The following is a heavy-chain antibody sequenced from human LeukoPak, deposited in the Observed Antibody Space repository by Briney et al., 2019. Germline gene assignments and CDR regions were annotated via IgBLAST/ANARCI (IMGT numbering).Heavy chain of an antibody. V-gene: IGHV4-34*01. J-gene: IGHJ4*02. CDR1: GGSLSGYY. CDR2: INHSGST. CDR3: ARGASNYHGSYFDY. D-gene: IGHD4-11*01. Sequence: SETLSLTCAVYGGSLSGYYWSWIRQPPGKGLEWIGEINHSGSTNYNPSLKSRVTISVDTSKNQFSLKLSSVTAADTAVYYCARGASNYHGSYFDYWGQGTLVTVSS.